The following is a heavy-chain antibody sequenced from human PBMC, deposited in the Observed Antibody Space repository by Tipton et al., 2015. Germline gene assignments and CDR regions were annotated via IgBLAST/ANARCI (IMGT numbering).Heavy chain of an antibody. CDR1: GFTFSSSA. J-gene: IGHJ4*02. V-gene: IGHV3-23*01. D-gene: IGHD1-1*01. CDR2: ISVSGGST. CDR3: ANSDWNPDYFDY. Sequence: SLRLSCAVSGFTFSSSAMSWVRQAPGKGLEWFSAISVSGGSTYYADSVKGRVTISRDNSKNTLYLQMNSLRAEDTAVYYCANSDWNPDYFDYWGQGTLVTVSS.